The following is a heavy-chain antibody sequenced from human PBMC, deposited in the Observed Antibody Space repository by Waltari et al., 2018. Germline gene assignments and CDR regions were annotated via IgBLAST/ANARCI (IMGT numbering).Heavy chain of an antibody. CDR2: IYYSGST. Sequence: QVQLQESGPGLVKPSETLSLPCPVSGGSISSYYWSWLRHPPGKGLEWIGYIYYSGSTNYNPSLKSRVTISVDTSKNQFSLKLNSVTAADTAVYYCARGPGRGSGSCSFDYWGQGTLVTVSS. V-gene: IGHV4-59*01. D-gene: IGHD2-15*01. J-gene: IGHJ4*02. CDR3: ARGPGRGSGSCSFDY. CDR1: GGSISSYY.